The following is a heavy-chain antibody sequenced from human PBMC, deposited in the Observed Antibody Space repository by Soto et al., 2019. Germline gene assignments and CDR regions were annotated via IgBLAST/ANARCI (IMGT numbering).Heavy chain of an antibody. V-gene: IGHV3-30-3*01. CDR1: GFTFSSYA. CDR3: ARAQVDIVVVPAAA. J-gene: IGHJ4*02. CDR2: ISYDGSNK. Sequence: GGSLRLSCAASGFTFSSYAIHWVRQAPGKGLEWVAVISYDGSNKYYADSVKGRFTISRDNSKNTLYLQMNSLRAEDTAVYYCARAQVDIVVVPAAAWGQGTLVTVSS. D-gene: IGHD2-2*03.